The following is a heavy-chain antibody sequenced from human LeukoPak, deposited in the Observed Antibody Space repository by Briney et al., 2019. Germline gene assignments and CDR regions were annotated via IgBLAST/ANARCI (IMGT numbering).Heavy chain of an antibody. D-gene: IGHD1-14*01. J-gene: IGHJ5*02. CDR3: ARDQPGTYTLSGA. Sequence: GGSLRLSCAASGFAFNNYAMHWVRQAPGKGLEWVAFISYDGSDIYYADSVKGRFTISRDNSKNTQYLQMNSLRAEDTAVYFCARDQPGTYTLSGAWGQGTLVTASS. CDR2: ISYDGSDI. V-gene: IGHV3-30-3*01. CDR1: GFAFNNYA.